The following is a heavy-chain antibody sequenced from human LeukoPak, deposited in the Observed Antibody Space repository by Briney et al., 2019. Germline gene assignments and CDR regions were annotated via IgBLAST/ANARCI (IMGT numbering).Heavy chain of an antibody. D-gene: IGHD2-15*01. Sequence: ASVKVSCKVSGYTLTELSMHWVRQAPGKGLEWMGGFDPEDGETIYAQKFQGRVTMTEDTSTDTAYMELSSLRSEDTAVYYCATATCSGGSCSSGYFQHWGQGTLVTVSS. CDR2: FDPEDGET. J-gene: IGHJ1*01. CDR1: GYTLTELS. V-gene: IGHV1-24*01. CDR3: ATATCSGGSCSSGYFQH.